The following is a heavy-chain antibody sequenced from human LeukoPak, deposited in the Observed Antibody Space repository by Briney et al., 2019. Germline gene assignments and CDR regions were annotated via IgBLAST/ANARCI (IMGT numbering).Heavy chain of an antibody. CDR2: ISGSGGST. Sequence: PGGSLRLSCAASGFTFSSYAMSWVRQAPGKGLEWVSAISGSGGSTYYAASVKGRFTISRDNSKNTLHLQMNSRRAEDTAVYYCAKDSSLASFDYWGQGTLVTVSS. CDR3: AKDSSLASFDY. D-gene: IGHD3-3*02. V-gene: IGHV3-23*01. J-gene: IGHJ4*02. CDR1: GFTFSSYA.